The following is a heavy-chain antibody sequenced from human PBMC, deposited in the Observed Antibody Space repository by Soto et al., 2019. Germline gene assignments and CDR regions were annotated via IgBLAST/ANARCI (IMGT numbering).Heavy chain of an antibody. CDR1: GYTFTSYY. D-gene: IGHD2-21*02. V-gene: IGHV1-46*03. CDR2: INASGGRT. Sequence: GASVKVSCKASGYTFTSYYVHWIRQAPGQGLEWMGIINASGGRTTYAPKFQGRVTMTRDTSTSTVYMELSSLTSEDTATYFCGRILPPATFDYWGQGNLVTFSS. CDR3: GRILPPATFDY. J-gene: IGHJ4*02.